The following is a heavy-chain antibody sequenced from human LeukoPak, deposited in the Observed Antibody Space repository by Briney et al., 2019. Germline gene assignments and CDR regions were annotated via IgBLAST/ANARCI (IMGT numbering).Heavy chain of an antibody. CDR3: ATHSGTPGGGDTFDI. V-gene: IGHV3-48*04. Sequence: GGSLRLSCAASGFTFSSYTMNWVRQAPGKGLEWLSYISSSSSTIYYADSVKGRFTISRDNAKNLLYLQTNSLRAEDTAVYYCATHSGTPGGGDTFDIWGQGAMVTVSS. D-gene: IGHD3-10*01. J-gene: IGHJ3*02. CDR1: GFTFSSYT. CDR2: ISSSSSTI.